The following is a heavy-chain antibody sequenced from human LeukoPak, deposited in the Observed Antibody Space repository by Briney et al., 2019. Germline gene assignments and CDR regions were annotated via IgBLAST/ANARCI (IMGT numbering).Heavy chain of an antibody. J-gene: IGHJ6*02. D-gene: IGHD2-2*01. Sequence: PGGSLRLSCAASGFTFSDYYMSWIRQAPGKGLEWVPYISSSGSTIYYADSVKGRFTISRDNAKNTLYLQMNSLRAEDTAVYYCAKDGPVVPAAKTLRVYYYYGMDVWGQGTTVTVSS. CDR3: AKDGPVVPAAKTLRVYYYYGMDV. CDR2: ISSSGSTI. V-gene: IGHV3-11*01. CDR1: GFTFSDYY.